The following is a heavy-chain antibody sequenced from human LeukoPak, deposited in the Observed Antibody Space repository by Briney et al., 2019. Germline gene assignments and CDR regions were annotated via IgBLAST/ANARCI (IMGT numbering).Heavy chain of an antibody. CDR2: VNSDGSST. Sequence: PGGSLRLSCAASGFTFSSYWMHWVRQAPGKGLVWVSRVNSDGSSTSYAASVQGRFTISRDNATNTLYLQMHSLRAEDTAVYYCAREHLASADSAYWGQGTLVTVSS. J-gene: IGHJ4*02. CDR3: AREHLASADSAY. D-gene: IGHD6-13*01. CDR1: GFTFSSYW. V-gene: IGHV3-74*01.